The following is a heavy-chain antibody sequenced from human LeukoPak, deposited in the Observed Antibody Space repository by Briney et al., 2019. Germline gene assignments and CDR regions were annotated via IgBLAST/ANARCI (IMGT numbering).Heavy chain of an antibody. V-gene: IGHV3-23*01. CDR2: ISGSGGST. CDR1: GFTFSSYA. CDR3: AKDRGGIVGATTVFDY. J-gene: IGHJ4*02. Sequence: GGSLILSCAASGFTFSSYAMSWVRQAPGKGLEWVSAISGSGGSTYYADSVKGRFTISRDNSKNTLYLQMNSLRAEDTAVYYCAKDRGGIVGATTVFDYWGQGTLVTVSS. D-gene: IGHD1-26*01.